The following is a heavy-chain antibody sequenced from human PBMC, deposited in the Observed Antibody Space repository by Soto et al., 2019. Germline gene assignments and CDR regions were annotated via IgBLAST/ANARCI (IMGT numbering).Heavy chain of an antibody. CDR2: IHSSGKT. D-gene: IGHD2-2*01. J-gene: IGHJ4*02. CDR3: ARVISSRDEYFDY. CDR1: GGSIDSGPSY. Sequence: PSETLSLTCLVSGGSIDSGPSYWDWFRQPPGKGLEWIGGIHSSGKTFSNPSLKSRVTMSLQTSRNQFSLNLTSVTAADTAVYYCARVISSRDEYFDYWGQGTVVTVSS. V-gene: IGHV4-39*07.